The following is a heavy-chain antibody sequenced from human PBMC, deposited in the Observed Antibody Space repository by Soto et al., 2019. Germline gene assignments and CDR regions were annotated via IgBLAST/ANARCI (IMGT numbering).Heavy chain of an antibody. D-gene: IGHD3-10*01. Sequence: PSETLSLTCTASGASMSTYYWNWFRQPPGKGLEWIGYIYYSGSTNYNPSLKSRVTISVDTSKNQFSLKLSSVTAADTAVYYCAGARYSGSSSLDYWGQGTLVTVSS. CDR1: GASMSTYY. CDR2: IYYSGST. CDR3: AGARYSGSSSLDY. V-gene: IGHV4-59*01. J-gene: IGHJ4*02.